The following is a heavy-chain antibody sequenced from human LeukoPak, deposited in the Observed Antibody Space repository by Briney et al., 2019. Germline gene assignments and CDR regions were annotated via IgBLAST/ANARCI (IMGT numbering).Heavy chain of an antibody. Sequence: SETLSLTCTVSGGSISSYYWSWIRQPPGKGLEWIGYISYSGSTNYNPSLKSRVTISVDTSKNQFSLKLSSVTAADTAVYYCARGTVVVVITSLDPWGQGTLVTVSS. CDR1: GGSISSYY. J-gene: IGHJ5*02. V-gene: IGHV4-59*01. CDR2: ISYSGST. D-gene: IGHD3-22*01. CDR3: ARGTVVVVITSLDP.